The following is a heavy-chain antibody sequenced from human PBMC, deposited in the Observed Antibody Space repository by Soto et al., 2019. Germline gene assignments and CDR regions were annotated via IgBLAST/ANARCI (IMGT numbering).Heavy chain of an antibody. CDR1: GGPFSDYS. D-gene: IGHD6-19*01. V-gene: IGHV1-69*06. Sequence: QVQLVQSGAEVKKPGSSVKVSCKASGGPFSDYSINWVRQAPGQGLEWMGGIIPKFPTGEYAKKFQGTVKITADKSTSTVYLEVSSLRHEDTAVYYGARDGVRGGWYYFALWGQGTQVSVSS. J-gene: IGHJ4*02. CDR3: ARDGVRGGWYYFAL. CDR2: IIPKFPTG.